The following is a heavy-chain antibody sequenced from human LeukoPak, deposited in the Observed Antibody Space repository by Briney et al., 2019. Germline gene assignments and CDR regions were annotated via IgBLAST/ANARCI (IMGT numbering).Heavy chain of an antibody. Sequence: ASVKVSFKASGYTFTSYYMHWVRQAPGQGLEWMGIINPSGGSTSYAQKFQGRVTMTRDTSTSAVYMELSSLRAEDTAVYYCARGAPPGLRYFDWVTPGIDYWGQGTLVTVSS. CDR2: INPSGGST. CDR3: ARGAPPGLRYFDWVTPGIDY. CDR1: GYTFTSYY. V-gene: IGHV1-46*01. D-gene: IGHD3-9*01. J-gene: IGHJ4*02.